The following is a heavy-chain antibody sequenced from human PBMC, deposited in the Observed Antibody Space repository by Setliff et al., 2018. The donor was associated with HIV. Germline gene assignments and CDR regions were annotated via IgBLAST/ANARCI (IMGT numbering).Heavy chain of an antibody. D-gene: IGHD3-22*01. CDR3: ARPYDSLYG. Sequence: TLSLTCTVSGGSISNIDFYWGWIRQSPGKGLEWIGSIYYRGATYYNPTLQSRVTISADTSKNQFYLKLTSVTAADTAIYYCARPYDSLYGWGQGVLVTVSS. CDR2: IYYRGAT. V-gene: IGHV4-39*01. CDR1: GGSISNIDFY. J-gene: IGHJ4*02.